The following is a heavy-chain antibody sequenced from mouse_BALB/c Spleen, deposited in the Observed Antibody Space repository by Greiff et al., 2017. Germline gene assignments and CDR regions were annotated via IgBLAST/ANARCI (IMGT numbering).Heavy chain of an antibody. CDR2: IDPANGNT. CDR1: GFNIKDTY. Sequence: EVKLMESGAELVKPGASVKLSCTASGFNIKDTYMHWVKQRPEQGLEWIGRIDPANGNTKYDPKFQGKATITADTSSNTAYLQLSSLTSEDTAVYYCARGGSLRAPFDYWGQGTTLTVSS. J-gene: IGHJ2*01. D-gene: IGHD1-1*01. CDR3: ARGGSLRAPFDY. V-gene: IGHV14-3*02.